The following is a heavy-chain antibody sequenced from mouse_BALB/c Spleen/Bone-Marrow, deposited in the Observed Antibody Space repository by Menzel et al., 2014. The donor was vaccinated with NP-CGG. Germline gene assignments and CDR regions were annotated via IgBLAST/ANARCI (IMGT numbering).Heavy chain of an antibody. Sequence: EVQVVESGGGLVQPGGSLKLSCAASGFTFSSYGMSWVRQTPDKRLELVATINSNGGSTYYPDSVKGRFTISRDNAKNTLYLQMSSLKSEDTAMYYCARVWYFDHWGQGTSLTVSS. V-gene: IGHV5-6-3*01. CDR3: ARVWYFDH. CDR1: GFTFSSYG. J-gene: IGHJ2*03. CDR2: INSNGGST.